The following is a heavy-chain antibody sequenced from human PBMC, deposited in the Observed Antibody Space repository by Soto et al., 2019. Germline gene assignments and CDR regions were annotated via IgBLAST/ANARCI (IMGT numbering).Heavy chain of an antibody. Sequence: GGSLRLSCAASGFTFSSYEMNWVRQAPGKGLEWVSYISSTGTSMDYADSVKGRFTISRDNAKNSLFLQLNSLRDEDTAVYYCARETHFIDYWGQGTPVSVSA. J-gene: IGHJ4*02. CDR1: GFTFSSYE. CDR2: ISSTGTSM. CDR3: ARETHFIDY. V-gene: IGHV3-48*03.